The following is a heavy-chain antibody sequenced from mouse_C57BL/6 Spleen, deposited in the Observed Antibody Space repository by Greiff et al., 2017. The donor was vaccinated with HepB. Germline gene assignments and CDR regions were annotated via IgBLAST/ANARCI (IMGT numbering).Heavy chain of an antibody. CDR3: VRHSNYSFAY. J-gene: IGHJ3*01. CDR1: GFSFNTYA. V-gene: IGHV10-1*01. Sequence: EVQRVESGGGLVQPKGSLKLSCAASGFSFNTYAMNWVRQAPGKGLEWVARIRSKSNNYATYYADSVKDRFTISRDDSESMLYLQMNNLKTEDTAMYYCVRHSNYSFAYWGQGTLVTVSA. D-gene: IGHD2-5*01. CDR2: IRSKSNNYAT.